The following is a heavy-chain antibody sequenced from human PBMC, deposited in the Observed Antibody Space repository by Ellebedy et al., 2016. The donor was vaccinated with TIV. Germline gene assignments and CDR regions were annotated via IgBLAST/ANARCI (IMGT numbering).Heavy chain of an antibody. D-gene: IGHD5-12*01. V-gene: IGHV1-2*02. CDR2: INPNSGGT. Sequence: ASVKVSCKASGYTFTGHYLHWVRQAPGQGLEWMGWINPNSGGTNYAQKFQGRVTMTRDTSISTAYMELSRLRSDDTAVYYCARDSGYDGDYWGQGTLVTVSS. CDR3: ARDSGYDGDY. CDR1: GYTFTGHY. J-gene: IGHJ4*02.